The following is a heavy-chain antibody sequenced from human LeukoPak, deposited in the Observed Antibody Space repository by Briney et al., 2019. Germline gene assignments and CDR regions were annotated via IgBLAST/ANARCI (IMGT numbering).Heavy chain of an antibody. Sequence: GGSLRLSCAASGFTFSSYAMHWVRQAPGKGLEWVAVISYDGSNKYYADSVKGRFTISRDNSKNTLYLQMNSLRAEDTAVYYCAGQLVRSTYYYYGMDVWGQGITVTVSS. J-gene: IGHJ6*02. CDR2: ISYDGSNK. CDR3: AGQLVRSTYYYYGMDV. CDR1: GFTFSSYA. V-gene: IGHV3-30-3*01. D-gene: IGHD6-6*01.